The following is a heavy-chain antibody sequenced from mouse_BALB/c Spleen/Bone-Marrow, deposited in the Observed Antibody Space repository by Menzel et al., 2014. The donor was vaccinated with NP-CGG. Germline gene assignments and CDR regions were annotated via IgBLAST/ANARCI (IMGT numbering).Heavy chain of an antibody. CDR3: ARDMGLLRFYY. CDR2: IRNKANGYTT. J-gene: IGHJ2*01. CDR1: GFTFSDYY. D-gene: IGHD1-1*01. V-gene: IGHV7-3*02. Sequence: DVQLQESGGDLVQPGGSLRLSCATSGFTFSDYYMSWVRQPPGKALEWLGFIRNKANGYTTEYSASVKGRFTISRDTSQSIHYLQMSTLRDEDSATYYCARDMGLLRFYYCGQSATLTIS.